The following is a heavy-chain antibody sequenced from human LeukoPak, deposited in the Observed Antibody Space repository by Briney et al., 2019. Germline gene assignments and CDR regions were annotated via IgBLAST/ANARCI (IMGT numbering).Heavy chain of an antibody. D-gene: IGHD2-2*01. J-gene: IGHJ3*02. CDR1: GGSFSGYY. Sequence: PSETLSLTCAVYGGSFSGYYWSWLRQPPGKGLEWIGEINHSGSTNYNPSLKSRVTISVDTSKNQFSLKLSSVTAADTAVYYCVRDCSSTSCYDAFDIWGQGTMVTVSS. CDR3: VRDCSSTSCYDAFDI. CDR2: INHSGST. V-gene: IGHV4-34*01.